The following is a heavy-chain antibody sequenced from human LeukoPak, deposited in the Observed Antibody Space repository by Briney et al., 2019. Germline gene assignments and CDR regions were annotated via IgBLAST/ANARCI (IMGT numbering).Heavy chain of an antibody. CDR3: AKEGGTYFVN. V-gene: IGHV4-59*01. Sequence: SETLSLTCTVSGGSITSYYWGWIRQPPGKGLEWIGYFSYSGSTNYNPSLKSRVTISVDTSKNQFSLQLTSVTAADTAVYYCAKEGGTYFVNWGQGTLVTVSS. CDR1: GGSITSYY. CDR2: FSYSGST. J-gene: IGHJ4*02. D-gene: IGHD1-26*01.